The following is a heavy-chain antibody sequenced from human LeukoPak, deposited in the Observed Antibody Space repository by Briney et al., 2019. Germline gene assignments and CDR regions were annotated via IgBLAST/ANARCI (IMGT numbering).Heavy chain of an antibody. J-gene: IGHJ4*02. CDR1: GFIFSTYG. Sequence: TGGSLRLSCAASGFIFSTYGMYWVRQAPGKGLEWVAFIGHDGSIKNYADSVKGRSTISRDNSKNTLYLQMNSLRAEDTAVYYCAKDSLADIDYWGQGTLVTASS. CDR2: IGHDGSIK. D-gene: IGHD3-16*01. V-gene: IGHV3-30*02. CDR3: AKDSLADIDY.